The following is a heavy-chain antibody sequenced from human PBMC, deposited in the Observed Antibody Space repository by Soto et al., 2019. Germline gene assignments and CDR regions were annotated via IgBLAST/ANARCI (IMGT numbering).Heavy chain of an antibody. CDR2: IYHSGST. D-gene: IGHD3-3*01. V-gene: IGHV4-4*02. Sequence: SETLSLTCAVSGGSISSSYWWNWVRQPPGKGLEWIGKIYHSGSTNYNPSLKNRVTISVDKSNNQFSLRLSSGTAADTAVYFCVTSLNYDFWRDGGRHYYFDYWGQGTLVTVSS. CDR1: GGSISSSYW. J-gene: IGHJ4*02. CDR3: VTSLNYDFWRDGGRHYYFDY.